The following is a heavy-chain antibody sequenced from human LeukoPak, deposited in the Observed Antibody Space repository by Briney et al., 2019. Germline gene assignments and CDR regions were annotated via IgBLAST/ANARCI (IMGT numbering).Heavy chain of an antibody. J-gene: IGHJ4*02. CDR1: GFTFTSSA. V-gene: IGHV1-58*02. CDR3: AAPRNYSYGLS. CDR2: IVVGSGNT. D-gene: IGHD5-18*01. Sequence: GASVEVSCKASGFTFTSSAMQWVRQARGQRLEWIGWIVVGSGNTNYAQKFQERVTITRDMSTSTAYMELSSLRSEDTAVHYCAAPRNYSYGLSWGQGTLVTVSS.